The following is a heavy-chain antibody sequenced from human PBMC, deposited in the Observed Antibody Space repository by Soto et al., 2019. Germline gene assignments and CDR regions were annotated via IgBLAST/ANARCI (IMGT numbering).Heavy chain of an antibody. CDR3: ARVVGGPVYFYWLPKYYFDY. CDR1: GGSISSGDYY. CDR2: IYYSGST. V-gene: IGHV4-30-4*01. J-gene: IGHJ4*02. Sequence: LSGTCTDPGGSISSGDYYWSWIRQPPGKGLEWIGYIYYSGSTYYNPSLKSRVTISVDTSKNQFSLKLSSVTAADTAVYYCARVVGGPVYFYWLPKYYFDYWRQGSLVPVS. D-gene: IGHD3-9*01.